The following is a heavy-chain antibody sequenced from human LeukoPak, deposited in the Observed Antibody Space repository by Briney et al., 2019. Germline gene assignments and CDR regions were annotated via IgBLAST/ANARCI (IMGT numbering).Heavy chain of an antibody. D-gene: IGHD5-24*01. CDR2: IRSKVYGGTT. Sequence: GGSLRLSCAASGFTVSSNYMSWVRQAPGKGLEWVGFIRSKVYGGTTEYAASVKGRFTISRDDSKSIAYLQMNSLKTEDTAVYYCTRVWLQYFDYWGQGTLVTVSS. CDR1: GFTVSSNY. CDR3: TRVWLQYFDY. V-gene: IGHV3-49*04. J-gene: IGHJ4*02.